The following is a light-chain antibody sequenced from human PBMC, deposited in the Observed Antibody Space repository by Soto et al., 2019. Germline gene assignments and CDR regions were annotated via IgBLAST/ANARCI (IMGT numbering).Light chain of an antibody. V-gene: IGKV3-20*01. CDR1: QSVSNNY. Sequence: EIVLTQSPGTLSLSPGERATLSCRASQSVSNNYLAWYQQKPGQAPRLLIYGASNRATGIPDTFSGSGSGTVFTLTIRRVEPEDFAVYYCQQYGSPGTFGQGTKVEIK. CDR3: QQYGSPGT. J-gene: IGKJ1*01. CDR2: GAS.